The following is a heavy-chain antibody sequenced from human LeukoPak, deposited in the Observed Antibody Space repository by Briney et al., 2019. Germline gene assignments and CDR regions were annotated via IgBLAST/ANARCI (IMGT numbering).Heavy chain of an antibody. D-gene: IGHD3-10*01. J-gene: IGHJ4*02. CDR2: IKQDGSGK. CDR1: GFTFSSYL. V-gene: IGHV3-7*01. Sequence: GGSLRLSCAASGFTFSSYLMSWVRQAPGKGLEWVANIKQDGSGKYYVDSVKGRFTISRDNAKNSLYLQMNSLRAEDTAVYYCGWLYGSGRGYWGQGTLVTVSS. CDR3: GWLYGSGRGY.